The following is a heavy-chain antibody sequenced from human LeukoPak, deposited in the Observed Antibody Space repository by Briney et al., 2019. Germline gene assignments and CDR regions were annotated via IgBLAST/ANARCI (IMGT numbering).Heavy chain of an antibody. CDR2: VSSTSSTI. Sequence: QPGGSLRLSCAASGFTFNSYSMNWVRQAPGKGLEWIAYVSSTSSTIYYADSVKGRFTICRDNVKNSLYLEMNCLIDEDTAMYYCAKTYSGDVFDIWGQGTMVTVSS. CDR3: AKTYSGDVFDI. J-gene: IGHJ3*02. CDR1: GFTFNSYS. D-gene: IGHD6-19*01. V-gene: IGHV3-48*02.